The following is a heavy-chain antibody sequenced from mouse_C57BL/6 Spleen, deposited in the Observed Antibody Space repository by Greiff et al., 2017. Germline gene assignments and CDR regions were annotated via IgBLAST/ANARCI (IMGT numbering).Heavy chain of an antibody. CDR2: IDPNSGGT. Sequence: VQLQQSGAELVKPGASVKLSCKASGYTFTSYWMHWVKQRPGRGLEWIGRIDPNSGGTKYNEKFKSKATLTVDKPSSTAYMQLSSLTSEDSAVYYCASNYGSSRYAMDYWGQGTSVTVSS. CDR1: GYTFTSYW. CDR3: ASNYGSSRYAMDY. V-gene: IGHV1-72*01. D-gene: IGHD1-1*01. J-gene: IGHJ4*01.